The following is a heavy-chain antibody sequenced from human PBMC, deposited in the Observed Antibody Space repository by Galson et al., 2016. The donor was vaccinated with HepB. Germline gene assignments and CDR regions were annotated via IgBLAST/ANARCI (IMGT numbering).Heavy chain of an antibody. V-gene: IGHV3-33*08. CDR2: IWYDGSNK. CDR3: ARGTPAPLE. Sequence: SLRLSCAASGFSFSDYRMHWVRQAPGKGLEWVAVIWYDGSNKYYADSVKGRFTISRDNFKSTVFLQMNSLRPEDTAIYYCARGTPAPLEGGQGTLVTVSS. CDR1: GFSFSDYR. J-gene: IGHJ4*02.